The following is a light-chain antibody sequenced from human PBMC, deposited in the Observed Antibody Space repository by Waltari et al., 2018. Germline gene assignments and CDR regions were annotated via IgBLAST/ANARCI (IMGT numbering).Light chain of an antibody. J-gene: IGKJ3*01. V-gene: IGKV4-1*01. CDR3: QQYFLTPFT. CDR2: WAS. Sequence: DIVMTQSPDSLAVSLGERATINCKSSQSVFYASNNNNYLAWYQQKSGQPPTLLIYWASILESGVPDRFSGSGSGTDFTLTISNLQPEDVAVYYCQQYFLTPFTFGPGTKVEIK. CDR1: QSVFYASNNNNY.